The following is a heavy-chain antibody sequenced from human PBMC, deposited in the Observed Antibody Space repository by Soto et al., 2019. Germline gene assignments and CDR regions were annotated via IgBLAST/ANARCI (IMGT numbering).Heavy chain of an antibody. J-gene: IGHJ6*02. CDR1: GFTVSSNY. V-gene: IGHV3-53*01. CDR3: AGRGYSYGLTPYYYYGMDV. CDR2: IYSGGST. D-gene: IGHD5-18*01. Sequence: GGSLSLSCAASGFTVSSNYMSWVRQAPGKGLEWVSVIYSGGSTYYADSVKGRFTISRDNSKNTLYLQMNSLRAEDTAVYYCAGRGYSYGLTPYYYYGMDVWGQGTTVTVSS.